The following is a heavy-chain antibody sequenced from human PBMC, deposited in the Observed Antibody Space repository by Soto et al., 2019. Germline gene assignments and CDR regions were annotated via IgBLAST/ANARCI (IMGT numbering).Heavy chain of an antibody. V-gene: IGHV4-39*01. CDR3: ARQVSLFGVLPRIYYFDY. Sequence: QLQLQESGPGMVKPSETLSLTCTVSGDSITSINYYWGWIRQPPGRGLEWIGSISHSGRTYFNSSLKSRVTVSVDTSSNEVALKLTSVTAADTAVYYCARQVSLFGVLPRIYYFDYWGQGTLVPVSS. CDR2: ISHSGRT. CDR1: GDSITSINYY. D-gene: IGHD3-3*01. J-gene: IGHJ4*02.